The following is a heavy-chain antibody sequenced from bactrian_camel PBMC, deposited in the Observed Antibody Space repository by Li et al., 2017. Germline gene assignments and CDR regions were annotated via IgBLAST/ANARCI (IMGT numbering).Heavy chain of an antibody. D-gene: IGHD2*01. Sequence: QLVESGGGSVQSGGSLRLSCAVSADTTTDYCMGWVRQAPGKGLEWVSRINNSGGSTYYADSVKGRFTISKDNAKSTLYLEMKSLKPEDTAVYYCSLYWGFWGQGTQVTVS. CDR3: SLYWGF. V-gene: IGHV3S28*01. CDR2: INNSGGST. CDR1: ADTTTDYC. J-gene: IGHJ4*01.